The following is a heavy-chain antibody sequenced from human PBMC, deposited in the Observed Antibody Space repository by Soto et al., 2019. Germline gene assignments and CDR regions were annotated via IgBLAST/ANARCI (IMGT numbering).Heavy chain of an antibody. CDR1: GGTFSSYA. D-gene: IGHD3-22*01. J-gene: IGHJ4*02. CDR3: ASAPDYYDSSGYYFGDY. V-gene: IGHV1-69*01. Sequence: QVQLLQSGAEVKKPGSSVKVSCKASGGTFSSYAISWVRQAPGQGLEWMGGIIPIFGTANYAQKFQGRVTITADESTSTAYMELSSLRSEDTAVYYCASAPDYYDSSGYYFGDYWGQGTLVTVSS. CDR2: IIPIFGTA.